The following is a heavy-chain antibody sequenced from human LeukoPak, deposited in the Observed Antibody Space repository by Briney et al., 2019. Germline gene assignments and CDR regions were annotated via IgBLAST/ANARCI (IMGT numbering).Heavy chain of an antibody. Sequence: ASVKVSCKASGYTFTSYGIGWVRQAPGQGLEWMGWISAYNGKTNHAQNFQGRVTMTTDTSTSTAYMELRSLRSDDTAVYYCARDGKQQLGFDYWGQGTLVTVSS. CDR3: ARDGKQQLGFDY. CDR1: GYTFTSYG. D-gene: IGHD6-13*01. CDR2: ISAYNGKT. J-gene: IGHJ4*02. V-gene: IGHV1-18*01.